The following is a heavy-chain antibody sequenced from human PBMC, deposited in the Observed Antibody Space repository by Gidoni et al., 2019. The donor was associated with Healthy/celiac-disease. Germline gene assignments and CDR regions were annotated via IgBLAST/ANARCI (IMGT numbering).Heavy chain of an antibody. CDR1: GGSISSSSYY. J-gene: IGHJ6*03. D-gene: IGHD3-10*01. CDR2: IYYSGST. Sequence: QLQLQESGPGLVKPSETLSLTCTVSGGSISSSSYYWGWIRQPPGKGLEWIGSIYYSGSTYYNPSLKSRVTISVDTSKNQFSRKLSSVTAADTAVYYCARLFAGSYYYYYYMDVWGKGTTVTVSS. V-gene: IGHV4-39*01. CDR3: ARLFAGSYYYYYYMDV.